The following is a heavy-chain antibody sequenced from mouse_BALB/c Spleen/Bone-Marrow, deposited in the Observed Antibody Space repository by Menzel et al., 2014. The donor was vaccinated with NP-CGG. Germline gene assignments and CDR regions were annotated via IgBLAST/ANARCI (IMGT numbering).Heavy chain of an antibody. CDR3: ARRGSSTYWYFDV. J-gene: IGHJ1*01. Sequence: EVQLVESGPDLVKPSQSLSLTCTVTGYSITSGYSWHWIRRFPGNKLEWMGYIHYSGSTNYNPSLKSRISITRDTSKNQFFLQLNSVTTEDTATYYCARRGSSTYWYFDVWGAGTTVTVSS. D-gene: IGHD1-1*01. CDR1: GYSITSGYS. CDR2: IHYSGST. V-gene: IGHV3-1*02.